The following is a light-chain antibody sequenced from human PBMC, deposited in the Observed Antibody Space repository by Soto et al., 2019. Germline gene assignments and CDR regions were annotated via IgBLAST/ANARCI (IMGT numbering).Light chain of an antibody. Sequence: DIQMTQSPSSLSVSVGDRVTITCRASQSISSWLAWYQQKPGKAPKLLIYKASSLESEVPSRFSGSGSGTEFTLTISSLQPDDFATYYCQQYNSYWITFGQGTRLEIK. CDR2: KAS. V-gene: IGKV1-5*03. J-gene: IGKJ5*01. CDR1: QSISSW. CDR3: QQYNSYWIT.